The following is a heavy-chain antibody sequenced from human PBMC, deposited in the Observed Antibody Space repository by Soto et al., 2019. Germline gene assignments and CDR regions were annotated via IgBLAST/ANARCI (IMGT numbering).Heavy chain of an antibody. D-gene: IGHD3-22*01. CDR2: ISSSGSYI. Sequence: EVQLVESGGGLVKPGGSLRLSCAASGFTFSTYSMNWVRQAPGKGLEWVSSISSSGSYIYYADSVKGRFTISRDNAKNSLYLQMNSLRAEDTAVYYCARYDSSGYYWPCYYYGMDLWGQGTTVTVSS. CDR3: ARYDSSGYYWPCYYYGMDL. CDR1: GFTFSTYS. V-gene: IGHV3-21*01. J-gene: IGHJ6*02.